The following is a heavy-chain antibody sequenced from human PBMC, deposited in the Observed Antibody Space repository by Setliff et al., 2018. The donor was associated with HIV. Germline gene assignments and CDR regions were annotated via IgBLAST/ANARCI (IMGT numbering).Heavy chain of an antibody. D-gene: IGHD3-22*01. CDR3: GGNGYYSMDY. CDR2: IYQSGSN. CDR1: GGSISSNW. J-gene: IGHJ4*02. V-gene: IGHV4-4*02. Sequence: PSETLSLTCAVSGGSISSNWWSWVRQSPGQGLEWIGEIYQSGSNHYNPYLQSRVTISVDKSKGQFSLKLNSVTAADTAVYYCGGNGYYSMDYWGKGTLVTVSS.